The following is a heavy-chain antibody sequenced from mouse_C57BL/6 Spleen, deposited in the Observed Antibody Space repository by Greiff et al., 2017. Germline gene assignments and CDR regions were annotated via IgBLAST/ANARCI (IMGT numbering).Heavy chain of an antibody. V-gene: IGHV5-9*01. CDR2: ISGGGGNT. CDR3: ASLYRGYFDY. D-gene: IGHD1-1*01. J-gene: IGHJ2*01. CDR1: GFTFSSYT. Sequence: DVQLVESGGGLVKPGGSLKLSCAASGFTFSSYTMSWVRQTPEKRLEWVATISGGGGNTYYPDSVKGRFTISRDNAKNTLYLQMSSLRSEDTALYYCASLYRGYFDYWGQGTTLTVSS.